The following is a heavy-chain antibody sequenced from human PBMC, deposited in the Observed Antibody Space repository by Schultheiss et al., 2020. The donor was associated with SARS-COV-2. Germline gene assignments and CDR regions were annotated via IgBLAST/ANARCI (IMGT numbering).Heavy chain of an antibody. J-gene: IGHJ2*01. V-gene: IGHV1-69*05. Sequence: SVKVSCKASGYTFTSYGISWVRQAPGQGLEWMGGIIPIFGTANYAQKFQGRVTMTTDTSTSTAYMELSSLRSEDTAVYYCARSTVATGYFDLWGRGTLVTVSS. CDR1: GYTFTSYG. CDR2: IIPIFGTA. CDR3: ARSTVATGYFDL. D-gene: IGHD4-23*01.